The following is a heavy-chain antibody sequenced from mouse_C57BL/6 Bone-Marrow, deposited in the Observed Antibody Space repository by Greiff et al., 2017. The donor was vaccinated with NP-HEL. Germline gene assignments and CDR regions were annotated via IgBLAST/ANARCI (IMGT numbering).Heavy chain of an antibody. V-gene: IGHV5-4*01. CDR2: ISDGGSYT. CDR1: GFTFSSYA. Sequence: EVQLVESGGGLVKPGGSLKLSCAASGFTFSSYAMSWVRQTPEKRLEWVATISDGGSYTYYPDNVKGRFTISRDNAKNNLYLQMSHLKSEDTAMYYCARDPPPYYSNYEFAYWGQGTLVTVSA. J-gene: IGHJ3*01. CDR3: ARDPPPYYSNYEFAY. D-gene: IGHD2-5*01.